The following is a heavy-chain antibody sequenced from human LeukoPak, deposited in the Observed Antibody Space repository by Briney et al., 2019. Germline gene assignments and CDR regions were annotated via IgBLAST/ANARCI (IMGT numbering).Heavy chain of an antibody. Sequence: ASVKVSCKASGYTFTSYGISWVRQAPGQGLEWMGWISAYNGNTNYAQKLQGRVTMTTDTSTSTAYMELRSLRSDDTAVYYCARADDLDGLWLPTGYWGQGTLVTVSS. CDR1: GYTFTSYG. V-gene: IGHV1-18*01. J-gene: IGHJ4*02. D-gene: IGHD3-22*01. CDR2: ISAYNGNT. CDR3: ARADDLDGLWLPTGY.